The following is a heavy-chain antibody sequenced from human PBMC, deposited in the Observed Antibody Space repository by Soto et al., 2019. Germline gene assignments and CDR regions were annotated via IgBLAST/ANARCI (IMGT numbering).Heavy chain of an antibody. CDR1: GGSFSGYY. D-gene: IGHD3-10*01. V-gene: IGHV4-34*01. J-gene: IGHJ6*02. CDR2: INHSGST. CDR3: ARSLLLWFGRLFGDPKRGMDV. Sequence: SETLSLTCAVYGGSFSGYYCIFSRQPAFKWLEWIGEINHSGSTNYNPSLKSRVTISVDTSKNQFSLKLSSVTAADTAVYYCARSLLLWFGRLFGDPKRGMDVWGQGTTVTVSS.